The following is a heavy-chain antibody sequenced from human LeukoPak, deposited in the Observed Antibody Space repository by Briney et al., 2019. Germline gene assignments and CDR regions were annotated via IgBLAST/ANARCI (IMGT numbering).Heavy chain of an antibody. J-gene: IGHJ4*02. CDR3: ARDPGVSLAAYYFDY. CDR2: INPNSGGT. Sequence: ASVKVSCKASGYTFTGYYMHWGRQAPGQGLEWMGWINPNSGGTNYAQKFQGRVTMTRDTSISTAYMELSRLRSDDTAVYYCARDPGVSLAAYYFDYWGQGTLVTVSS. CDR1: GYTFTGYY. V-gene: IGHV1-2*02. D-gene: IGHD6-25*01.